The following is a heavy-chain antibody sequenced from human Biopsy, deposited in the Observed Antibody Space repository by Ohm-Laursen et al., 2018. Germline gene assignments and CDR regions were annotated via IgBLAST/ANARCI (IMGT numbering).Heavy chain of an antibody. CDR2: LNPVAEAT. Sequence: ASVKVSCKASGYNFGNYYINWVRQVPGQGLEWLGVLNPVAEATIYAQKFQDRITLTRDTSTNTVYMDLTSLSFEDTSVYYCARESPLRLGVCGAIRCFKEVFGMDVWGQGTTVIVSS. CDR3: ARESPLRLGVCGAIRCFKEVFGMDV. D-gene: IGHD2-21*01. CDR1: GYNFGNYY. J-gene: IGHJ6*02. V-gene: IGHV1-46*01.